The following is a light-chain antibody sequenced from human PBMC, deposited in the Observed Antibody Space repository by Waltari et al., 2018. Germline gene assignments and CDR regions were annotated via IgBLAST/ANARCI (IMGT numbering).Light chain of an antibody. V-gene: IGLV1-51*02. J-gene: IGLJ2*01. CDR2: ENN. CDR1: SSNIGNNY. Sequence: QSVLTQPPSVSAAPGQKVTISCSGSSSNIGNNYVSWFQQLPGTAPKLLINENNTRPSGTPDRFSCSKSGTSGTLDITGLQTGDEADYYCITKDTSLNAIVFGGGTKLTVL. CDR3: ITKDTSLNAIV.